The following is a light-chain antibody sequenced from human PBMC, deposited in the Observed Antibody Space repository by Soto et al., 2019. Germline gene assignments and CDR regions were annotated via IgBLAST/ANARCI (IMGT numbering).Light chain of an antibody. J-gene: IGKJ2*01. CDR1: QSISTW. Sequence: IQMTQSPSTLSASVGDRITITCRASQSISTWLAWYQQKPGKAPELLIYDASSLESGVPSRFSGSGSGTEFTLTISSLQPDDFATYYCQQYNSYSTFGQGTKLEIK. CDR2: DAS. CDR3: QQYNSYST. V-gene: IGKV1-5*01.